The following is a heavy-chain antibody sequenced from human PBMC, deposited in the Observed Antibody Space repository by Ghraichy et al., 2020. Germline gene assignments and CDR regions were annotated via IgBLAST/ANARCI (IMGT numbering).Heavy chain of an antibody. D-gene: IGHD2-8*01. J-gene: IGHJ4*02. CDR3: ARGGPIVLMVYATFDY. CDR2: INHSGST. CDR1: GGSFSGYY. V-gene: IGHV4-34*01. Sequence: SETLSLTCAVYGGSFSGYYWSWIRQPPGKGLEWIGEINHSGSTNYNPSLKSRVTILVDTSKNQFSRKLSSVTAADTAVYYCARGGPIVLMVYATFDYWGQGTLVTVSS.